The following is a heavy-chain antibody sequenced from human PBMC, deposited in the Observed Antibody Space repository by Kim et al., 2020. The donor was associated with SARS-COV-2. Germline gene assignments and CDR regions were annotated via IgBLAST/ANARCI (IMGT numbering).Heavy chain of an antibody. V-gene: IGHV3-23*01. J-gene: IGHJ4*02. D-gene: IGHD5-18*01. CDR1: GFTFSSYA. CDR3: AKVPTRDTAMVIPFDY. CDR2: ISGSGGST. Sequence: GGSLRLSCAASGFTFSSYAMSWVRQAPGKGLEWVSAISGSGGSTYYADSVKGRFTISRDNSKNTLYLQMNSLRAEDTAVYYCAKVPTRDTAMVIPFDYWGQGTLVTVSS.